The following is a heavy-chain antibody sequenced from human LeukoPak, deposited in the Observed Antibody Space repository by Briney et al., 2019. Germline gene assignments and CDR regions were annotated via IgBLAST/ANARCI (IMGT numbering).Heavy chain of an antibody. CDR2: ISSSSSYI. D-gene: IGHD3-9*01. CDR1: GFTFSSYN. V-gene: IGHV3-21*01. CDR3: ARDGHYDILTGYTYYYGMDV. Sequence: GGSLRLSCAASGFTFSSYNMNWVRQAPGKGLEWVSSISSSSSYIYYADSVKGRFTISRDNAKNSLYLQMNSLRAEDTAVYYCARDGHYDILTGYTYYYGMDVWGQGTTVTVSS. J-gene: IGHJ6*02.